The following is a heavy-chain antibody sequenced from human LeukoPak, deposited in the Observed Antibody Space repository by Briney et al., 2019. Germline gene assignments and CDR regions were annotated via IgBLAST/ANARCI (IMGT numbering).Heavy chain of an antibody. V-gene: IGHV3-21*01. J-gene: IGHJ4*02. CDR3: ARKVPSAQSDF. Sequence: GGPLRLSCAVSGFTFSSYSMNWVRQAPGKGLEWVSAISGNSFWIYYADSVKGRFTISRDNAKNSLYLQMDSLRADDTAVYYCARKVPSAQSDFWGQGTLVTVSS. CDR1: GFTFSSYS. CDR2: ISGNSFWI.